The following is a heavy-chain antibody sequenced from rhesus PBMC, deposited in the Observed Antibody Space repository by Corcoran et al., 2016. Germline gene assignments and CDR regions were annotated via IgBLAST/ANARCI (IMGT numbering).Heavy chain of an antibody. Sequence: QLQLQESGPGLVKPSETLSLTCAVSGGSISSNYWSWIRQPPGKGLEWIGRIFGSVGSTDYNPSLKCRVTISTDTSKNQFSLKLSSVTAADTAVYYCARESVLVVVAIGAFDYWGQGVLVTVSS. V-gene: IGHV4-173*01. CDR3: ARESVLVVVAIGAFDY. CDR2: IFGSVGST. D-gene: IGHD2-21*01. J-gene: IGHJ4*01. CDR1: GGSISSNY.